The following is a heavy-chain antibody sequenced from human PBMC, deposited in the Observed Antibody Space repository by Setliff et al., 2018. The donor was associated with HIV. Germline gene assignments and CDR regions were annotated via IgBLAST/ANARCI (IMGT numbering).Heavy chain of an antibody. V-gene: IGHV4-59*11. CDR2: TYSSGSA. J-gene: IGHJ3*02. Sequence: SETLSLTCTVSGGSIGSHYWSWIRQPPGKGLEWIGYTYSSGSANYNPSLRSRVTISVDTSKNQFSLKLSFMTAADTAVYYCARAYSYVYEAGAFDIWGQGTMVTVSS. CDR1: GGSIGSHY. D-gene: IGHD5-18*01. CDR3: ARAYSYVYEAGAFDI.